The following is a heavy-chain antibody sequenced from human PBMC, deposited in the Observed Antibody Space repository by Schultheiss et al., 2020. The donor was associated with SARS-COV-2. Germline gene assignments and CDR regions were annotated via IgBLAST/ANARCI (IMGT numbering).Heavy chain of an antibody. CDR1: GFTFSSYW. CDR2: INSDGSST. CDR3: AKGGSGSYYRPRPYYYYGMDV. D-gene: IGHD3-10*01. Sequence: GGSLRLSCAASGFTFSSYWMHWVRQAPGKGLVWVSRINSDGSSTSYADSVKGRFTISRDNAKNSLYLQMNSLRAEDTAVYYCAKGGSGSYYRPRPYYYYGMDVWGQGTTVTVSS. J-gene: IGHJ6*02. V-gene: IGHV3-74*01.